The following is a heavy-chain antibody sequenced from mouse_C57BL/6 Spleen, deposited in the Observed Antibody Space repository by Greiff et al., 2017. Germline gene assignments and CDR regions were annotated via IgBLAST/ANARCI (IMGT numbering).Heavy chain of an antibody. D-gene: IGHD2-3*01. J-gene: IGHJ3*01. CDR1: GYAFSSSW. V-gene: IGHV1-82*01. CDR2: IYPGDGDT. Sequence: VKLQESGPELVKPGASVKISCKASGYAFSSSWMNWVKQRPGKGLEWIGRIYPGDGDTNYNGKFKGKATLTADNSSSTAYMQLSSLTSEDSAVYFCASDGGPSWFAYWGQGTLVTVSA. CDR3: ASDGGPSWFAY.